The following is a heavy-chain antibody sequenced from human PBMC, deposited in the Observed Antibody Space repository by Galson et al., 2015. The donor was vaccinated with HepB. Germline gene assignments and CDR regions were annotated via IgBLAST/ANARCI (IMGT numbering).Heavy chain of an antibody. CDR3: ARDGWQGNYYYYYYMDV. CDR1: GFTFSRYG. J-gene: IGHJ6*03. V-gene: IGHV3-30*03. CDR2: ISYDGSGE. Sequence: SLRLSCAASGFTFSRYGMHWVRQAPGKGLEWVAVISYDGSGEFYADSVRGRFTISRDKSKNTLYLQMDSLRAEDTAVYYCARDGWQGNYYYYYYMDVWGKGTTVTVSS. D-gene: IGHD2-15*01.